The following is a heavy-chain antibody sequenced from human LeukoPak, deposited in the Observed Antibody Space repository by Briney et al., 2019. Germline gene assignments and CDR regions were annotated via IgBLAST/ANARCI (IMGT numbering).Heavy chain of an antibody. V-gene: IGHV4-31*03. J-gene: IGHJ4*02. D-gene: IGHD1-14*01. Sequence: SETLSLTCTVSGGSISSGGYYCSWIRQHPGKGLEWLGYIYYSGSNYYNPSLKSRVTISVDTSKNRFSRKLSSVTAADTAVYYCARSPTPLNHFDYWGQGTLVTVSS. CDR3: ARSPTPLNHFDY. CDR2: IYYSGSN. CDR1: GGSISSGGYY.